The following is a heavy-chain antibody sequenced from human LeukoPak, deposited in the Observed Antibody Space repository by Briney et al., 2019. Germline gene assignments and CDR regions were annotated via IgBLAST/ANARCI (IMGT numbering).Heavy chain of an antibody. CDR1: GFTVSRNY. J-gene: IGHJ4*02. CDR2: IYSGGRT. D-gene: IGHD5-18*01. V-gene: IGHV3-66*01. Sequence: GGSLRLSCAASGFTVSRNYMSWVRQAPGKGLEWVSVIYSGGRTYHADSVKGRFTISRDNSKNTLYLQMNRLRAEDTAVYFCSTATYSSGYHYFESWGQGTLVTVSS. CDR3: STATYSSGYHYFES.